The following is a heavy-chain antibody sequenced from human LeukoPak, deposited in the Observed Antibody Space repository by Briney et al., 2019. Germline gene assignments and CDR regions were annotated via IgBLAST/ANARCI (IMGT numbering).Heavy chain of an antibody. CDR1: GYTFTSYG. CDR3: ARMWGSSWSYFDY. D-gene: IGHD6-13*01. J-gene: IGHJ4*02. CDR2: ISSGSTTI. Sequence: SCKASGYTFTSYGISWVRQAPGKGLEWVSYISSGSTTIYYADSVKGRFTISRDNAKNSLYLQMNSLRAEDTAVYFCARMWGSSWSYFDYWGQGTLVTVSS. V-gene: IGHV3-48*04.